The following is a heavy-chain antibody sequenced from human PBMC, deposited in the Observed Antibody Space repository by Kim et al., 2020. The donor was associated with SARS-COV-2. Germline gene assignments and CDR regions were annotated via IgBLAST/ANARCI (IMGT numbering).Heavy chain of an antibody. Sequence: NTGYEKKFQGRVTMTRNTAISTAYMELSSLRSEDTAVYYCARGGYGRADYWGQGTLVTVSS. V-gene: IGHV1-8*01. CDR3: ARGGYGRADY. J-gene: IGHJ4*02. D-gene: IGHD5-18*01. CDR2: NT.